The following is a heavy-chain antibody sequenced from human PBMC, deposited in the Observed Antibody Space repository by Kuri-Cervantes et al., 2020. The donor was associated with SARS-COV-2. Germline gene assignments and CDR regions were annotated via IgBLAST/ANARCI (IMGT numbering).Heavy chain of an antibody. Sequence: ASVKVSCKASGYTFTGYYTHWVRQAPGQGLEWMGWINPNSGGTNYAQKFQGWVTMTRDTSISTVYMELSRLRSDDTAVYYCARSTSFRRLVVISQGGAFDIWGQGTMVTVSS. CDR1: GYTFTGYY. CDR3: ARSTSFRRLVVISQGGAFDI. V-gene: IGHV1-2*04. CDR2: INPNSGGT. J-gene: IGHJ3*02. D-gene: IGHD3-22*01.